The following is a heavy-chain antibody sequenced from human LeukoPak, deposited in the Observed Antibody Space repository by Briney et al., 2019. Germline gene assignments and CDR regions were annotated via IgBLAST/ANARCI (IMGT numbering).Heavy chain of an antibody. V-gene: IGHV3-74*01. CDR2: INTDGTVT. CDR1: GFTFSKYW. D-gene: IGHD6-19*01. Sequence: GSLRLSCAASGFTFSKYWMLWVRQAPGKGMESVSRINTDGTVTTYADSVKGRFTVSRDNADNTMFLQMNSVRDEDTAVYYCATKQWLAPPPDSWGQGTPVTVSS. J-gene: IGHJ4*02. CDR3: ATKQWLAPPPDS.